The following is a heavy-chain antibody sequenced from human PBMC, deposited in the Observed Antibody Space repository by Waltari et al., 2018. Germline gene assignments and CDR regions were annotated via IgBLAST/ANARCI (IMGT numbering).Heavy chain of an antibody. V-gene: IGHV3-48*04. J-gene: IGHJ5*02. Sequence: EVQLVESGGGLVQPGGSLRLSCAASGFTFSSYGMNWVRQAPGKGLEWVSYISSSSSTIYYADSVKGRFTISRDNAKNSLYLQMNSLRAEDTAVYYCARASIAARPIWFDPWGQGTLVTVSS. CDR2: ISSSSSTI. D-gene: IGHD6-6*01. CDR3: ARASIAARPIWFDP. CDR1: GFTFSSYG.